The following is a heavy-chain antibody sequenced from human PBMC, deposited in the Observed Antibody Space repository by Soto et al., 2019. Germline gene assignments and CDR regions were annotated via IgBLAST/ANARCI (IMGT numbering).Heavy chain of an antibody. J-gene: IGHJ4*02. D-gene: IGHD6-19*01. CDR1: GGSISSYY. Sequence: KPSETLSLTCSVSGGSISSYYWSWIRQPPGKGLEWIGYIYYSGSTNYNPSLKSRVTISVDTSKNQFSLKLSFVTAADTAVYYCAREVGPVISSGWQYYFDYWCQGTLVTVSS. V-gene: IGHV4-59*01. CDR3: AREVGPVISSGWQYYFDY. CDR2: IYYSGST.